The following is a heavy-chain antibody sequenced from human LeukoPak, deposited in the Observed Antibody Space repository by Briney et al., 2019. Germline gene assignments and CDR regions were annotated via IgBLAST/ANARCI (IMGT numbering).Heavy chain of an antibody. J-gene: IGHJ3*02. V-gene: IGHV4-4*07. D-gene: IGHD6-6*01. Sequence: SETLSLTCTVSGGSISSYYWSWIRQPAGKGLEWIGRIYTSGSTNYNPSLKGRVTMSVDTSKNQFSLKLSSVTAADTAVYYCASTNSYSSSSWGAFDIWGQGTMVTVSS. CDR3: ASTNSYSSSSWGAFDI. CDR1: GGSISSYY. CDR2: IYTSGST.